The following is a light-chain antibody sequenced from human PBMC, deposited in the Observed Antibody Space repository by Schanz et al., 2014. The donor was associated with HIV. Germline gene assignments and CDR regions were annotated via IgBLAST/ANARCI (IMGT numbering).Light chain of an antibody. CDR1: QSVSTK. J-gene: IGKJ4*01. V-gene: IGKV3-15*01. CDR3: QNTGSAPLT. CDR2: DAS. Sequence: ETVMTQSPATLSVSPGERATLSCRASQSVSTKLAWYQQKPGQPPRLLIYDASTRASATPARFSGSGSGTEFTLTISSLQSEDFATYYCQNTGSAPLTFGGGTKVEIK.